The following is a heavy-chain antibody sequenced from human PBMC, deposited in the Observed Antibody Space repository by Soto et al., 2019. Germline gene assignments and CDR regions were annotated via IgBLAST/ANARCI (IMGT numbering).Heavy chain of an antibody. J-gene: IGHJ4*02. CDR2: IYYSGST. Sequence: QLQLQESGPGLVKPSETLSLTCTVSGGSISSRSFYWGWIRQPPGMGLEWIGSIYYSGSTAYDPSLKSRLSLPVDTSKNQFSLRLSSVTAADTAVYYCASRSSYCRHTTCYEDYFDYWGQGILVTVSS. CDR3: ASRSSYCRHTTCYEDYFDY. D-gene: IGHD2-2*01. CDR1: GGSISSRSFY. V-gene: IGHV4-39*01.